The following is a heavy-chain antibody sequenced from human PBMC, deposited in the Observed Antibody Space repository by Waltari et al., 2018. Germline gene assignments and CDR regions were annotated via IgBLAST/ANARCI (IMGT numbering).Heavy chain of an antibody. CDR2: ISYNERNI. CDR3: ARDYCDRTNCHGMDV. Sequence: QVQLVESGGGVVQPGRSLRLSCAAPAFTFSSYAMHWVRQAPGKGLEWVAVISYNERNIYYVDSVKGRFTISRDNSKKMLYLQMNSLRDEDTAVYYCARDYCDRTNCHGMDVWGQGTTVTVSS. V-gene: IGHV3-30*04. CDR1: AFTFSSYA. D-gene: IGHD3-22*01. J-gene: IGHJ6*02.